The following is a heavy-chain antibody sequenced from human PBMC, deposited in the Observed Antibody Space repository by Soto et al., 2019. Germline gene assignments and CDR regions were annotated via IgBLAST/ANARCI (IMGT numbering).Heavy chain of an antibody. V-gene: IGHV1-8*01. CDR1: GYSLTNND. D-gene: IGHD3-16*01. CDR2: MNPGSGDT. CDR3: ARMETFGSLNWLDP. Sequence: GASVKVSCKASGYSLTNNDVSWVRQATGQGLEWMGWMNPGSGDTGYAQKFQGRVTMTRDISIATAYMELSSLRSDDTAIYYCARMETFGSLNWLDPWGQGTLVTVS. J-gene: IGHJ5*02.